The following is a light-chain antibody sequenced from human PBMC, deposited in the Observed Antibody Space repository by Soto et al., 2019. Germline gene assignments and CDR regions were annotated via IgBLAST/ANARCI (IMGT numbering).Light chain of an antibody. CDR3: QQYDDSIT. Sequence: EIVLTQSPDTLSLSPGESATLSCRASQSVSSSYLAWYQQKPGRAPRLLIYGASNRATGIPDRFSGSGSETDFTLTISRPEPEDFAVFYCQQYDDSITFGQGTRLEIE. J-gene: IGKJ5*01. V-gene: IGKV3-20*01. CDR2: GAS. CDR1: QSVSSSY.